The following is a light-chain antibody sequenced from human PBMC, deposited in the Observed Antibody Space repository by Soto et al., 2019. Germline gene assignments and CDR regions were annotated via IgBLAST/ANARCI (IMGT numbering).Light chain of an antibody. V-gene: IGLV2-8*01. Sequence: QSALTQPPSASGSPGQSVTISCTGTSSDVGGYSYVSWYQQHPGKAPKLMIYEVSKRPSGVPDRFSGSKSRNTASLTVSGLQAEDEADYYCSSYAGTNNPVVFGGGTQLTVL. J-gene: IGLJ2*01. CDR1: SSDVGGYSY. CDR3: SSYAGTNNPVV. CDR2: EVS.